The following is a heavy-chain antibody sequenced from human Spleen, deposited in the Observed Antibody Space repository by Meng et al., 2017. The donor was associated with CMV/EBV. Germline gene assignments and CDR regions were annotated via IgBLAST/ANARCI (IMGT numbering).Heavy chain of an antibody. CDR2: ISGSGGST. V-gene: IGHV3-23*01. CDR3: ARDSGNWFFDY. CDR1: GFTFSRYA. D-gene: IGHD6-13*01. Sequence: GGSLRLSCAASGFTFSRYAMSWVRQAPGKGLEWVSTISGSGGSTYYADSVKGRFTISRDSSKSTVYLQMNSLRAEDTAVYYCARDSGNWFFDYWGQGSLVTVS. J-gene: IGHJ4*02.